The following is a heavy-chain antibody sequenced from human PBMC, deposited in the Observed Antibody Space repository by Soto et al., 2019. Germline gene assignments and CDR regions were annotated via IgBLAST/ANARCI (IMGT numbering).Heavy chain of an antibody. CDR3: ARGGYCISTSCYYGMDV. CDR2: IYYSGST. Sequence: QVQLQESGPGLVKPSQTLSLTCTVSGGSISSGGYYWSWIRQHPGKGLEWIGYIYYSGSTYYNPSLKSRVTMSVDTSKNQFSLKLSSVTAADTAVYYCARGGYCISTSCYYGMDVWGQGTTVTVSS. J-gene: IGHJ6*02. D-gene: IGHD2-2*01. V-gene: IGHV4-31*03. CDR1: GGSISSGGYY.